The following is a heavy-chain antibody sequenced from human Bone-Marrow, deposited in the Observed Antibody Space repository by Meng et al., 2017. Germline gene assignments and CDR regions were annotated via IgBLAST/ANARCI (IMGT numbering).Heavy chain of an antibody. D-gene: IGHD4-17*01. CDR2: ISGSGGGT. V-gene: IGHV3-23*01. J-gene: IGHJ5*02. CDR3: AKDDYGDYLYNWFDP. CDR1: GFTFSAYA. Sequence: GESLKISCTASGFTFSAYAMSWVRQTPGKGLEWVSSISGSGGGTYYADSVKGRFTISRDNSKNTLYLQMNSLRAEDTAVYYCAKDDYGDYLYNWFDPWGQGTLVTVSS.